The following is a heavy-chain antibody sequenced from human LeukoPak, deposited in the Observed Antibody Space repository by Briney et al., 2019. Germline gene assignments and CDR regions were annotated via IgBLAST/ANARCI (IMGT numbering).Heavy chain of an antibody. J-gene: IGHJ4*02. CDR1: GGSISSSSYY. V-gene: IGHV4-39*01. D-gene: IGHD3-3*01. Sequence: SETLSLTCTVSGGSISSSSYYWAWIRQPPGKGLEWIGSINYSGNTFYNPSLKSRVTISVDTSKNQFPLKLSSMTAADTAVYYCARSKVGWLLQDWGQGTLVTVSS. CDR3: ARSKVGWLLQD. CDR2: INYSGNT.